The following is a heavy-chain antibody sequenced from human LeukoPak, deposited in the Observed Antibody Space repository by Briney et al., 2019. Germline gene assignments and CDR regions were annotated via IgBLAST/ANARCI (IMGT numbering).Heavy chain of an antibody. CDR3: TRSHSSGYGPVDY. V-gene: IGHV3-72*01. CDR1: GFTFSDYY. D-gene: IGHD3-22*01. Sequence: GGSLRLSCSASGFTFSDYYMDWVRQAPGKGLGWVGRIRNKANSYTTESAASVKGRFTISRDDSKNSLYLQMNSLKTEDTAVYYCTRSHSSGYGPVDYWGQGTLVTVSS. J-gene: IGHJ4*02. CDR2: IRNKANSYTT.